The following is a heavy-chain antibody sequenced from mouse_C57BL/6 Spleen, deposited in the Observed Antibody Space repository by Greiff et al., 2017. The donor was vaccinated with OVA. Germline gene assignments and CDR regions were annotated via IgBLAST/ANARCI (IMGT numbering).Heavy chain of an antibody. V-gene: IGHV1-4*01. CDR1: GYTFTSYS. D-gene: IGHD2-1*01. Sequence: VQLKQSGAELVRPGASVKLSCKASGYTFTSYSMHWVKQRPGQGLEWIGHINPSSGYTNYNQKFKDKATLTVDKSSSAAYMQLSSLTSEDSAVDYCASFYDGGYWHFDVWGTGTTVTVSS. J-gene: IGHJ1*03. CDR3: ASFYDGGYWHFDV. CDR2: INPSSGYT.